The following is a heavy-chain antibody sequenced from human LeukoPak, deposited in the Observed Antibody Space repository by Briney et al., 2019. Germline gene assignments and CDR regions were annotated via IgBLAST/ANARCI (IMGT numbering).Heavy chain of an antibody. CDR2: ISAYNGNT. J-gene: IGHJ4*02. Sequence: ASVKVSCKASGGTFSSYAISWVRQAPGQGLEWMGWISAYNGNTNYAQKLQGRVTMTTDTSTSTAYMELRSLRSDATAVYCCARGRYTYPYNAYWGQGTLVTVSS. V-gene: IGHV1-18*01. CDR1: GGTFSSYA. D-gene: IGHD3-16*02. CDR3: ARGRYTYPYNAY.